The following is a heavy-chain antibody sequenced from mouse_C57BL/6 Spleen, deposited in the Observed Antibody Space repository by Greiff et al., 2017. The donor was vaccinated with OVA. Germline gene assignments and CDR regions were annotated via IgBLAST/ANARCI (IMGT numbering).Heavy chain of an antibody. J-gene: IGHJ2*01. CDR1: GYTFTDYN. CDR2: INPNNGGT. CDR3: ARLYGSSYHY. V-gene: IGHV1-22*01. Sequence: VQLQQSGPELVKPGASVKMSCKASGYTFTDYNMHWVKQSHGKSLEWIGYINPNNGGTSYNQKFKGKATLTVNKSSSTAYMELRSLTSEDSEVYYCARLYGSSYHYWGQGTTLTVSS. D-gene: IGHD1-1*01.